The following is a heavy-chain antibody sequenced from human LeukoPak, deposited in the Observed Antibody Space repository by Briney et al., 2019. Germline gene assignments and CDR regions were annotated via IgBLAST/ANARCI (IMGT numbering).Heavy chain of an antibody. CDR3: ARGNVLRFLGDQTTHYYYYGMDV. Sequence: ASVKVSCKASGGTFSSYAISWVRQAPGQGLEWMGGIIPIFGTANYAQKFQGRVTITADESTSTAYMELSSLRSEDTAVYYCARGNVLRFLGDQTTHYYYYGMDVWGQGTTVTVSS. J-gene: IGHJ6*02. CDR2: IIPIFGTA. D-gene: IGHD3-3*01. CDR1: GGTFSSYA. V-gene: IGHV1-69*13.